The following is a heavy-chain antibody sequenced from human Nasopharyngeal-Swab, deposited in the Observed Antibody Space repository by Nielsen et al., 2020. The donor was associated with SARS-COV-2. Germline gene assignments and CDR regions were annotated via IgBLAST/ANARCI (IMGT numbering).Heavy chain of an antibody. Sequence: SETLSLTCSVSGGSISSYYWNWIRQSPGKGLEWIGYFFHSGGTNYNPSFKSRVTISIDTSNNQVSLKLSSVTAADTAVYYCARKASSSWYSGWFDPGGQGTLGTGSS. CDR2: FFHSGGT. V-gene: IGHV4-59*13. CDR3: ARKASSSWYSGWFDP. D-gene: IGHD6-13*01. J-gene: IGHJ5*02. CDR1: GGSISSYY.